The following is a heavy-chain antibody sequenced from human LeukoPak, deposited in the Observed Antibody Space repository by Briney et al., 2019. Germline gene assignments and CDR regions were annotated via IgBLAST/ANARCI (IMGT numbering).Heavy chain of an antibody. CDR1: GFTFSSYA. V-gene: IGHV3-23*01. J-gene: IGHJ4*02. Sequence: GGSLRLSCAASGFTFSSYAMSWVRQAPGKGREWVSAISGSGGSTYYADSVKGRVTISRDNSKNTLYLQLNSLRAEDTAVYYCAHEGTARLFDYWGQGTLVTVSS. CDR2: ISGSGGST. CDR3: AHEGTARLFDY. D-gene: IGHD5-18*01.